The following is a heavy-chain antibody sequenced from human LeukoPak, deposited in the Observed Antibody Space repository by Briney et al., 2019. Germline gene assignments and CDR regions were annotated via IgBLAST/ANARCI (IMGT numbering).Heavy chain of an antibody. CDR1: GYTLTELS. CDR2: FDPEDGET. D-gene: IGHD3-10*01. V-gene: IGHV1-24*01. CDR3: ATVGTPITMVRGVITNNWFDP. J-gene: IGHJ5*02. Sequence: ASVKVSCKVSGYTLTELSMHWVRQAPGKGLEWMGGFDPEDGETIYAQKFQGRVTMTEDTSTDTAYMELSSLRSEDTAVYYYATVGTPITMVRGVITNNWFDPWGQGTLVTVSS.